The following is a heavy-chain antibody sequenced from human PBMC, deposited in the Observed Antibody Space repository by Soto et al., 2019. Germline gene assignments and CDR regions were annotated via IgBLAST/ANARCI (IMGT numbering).Heavy chain of an antibody. CDR1: GYSFTSYW. J-gene: IGHJ6*02. Sequence: PGESLKISCKGSGYSFTSYWISWVRQMPGKGLEWMGRIDPSDSYANYSPSFQGHVTISADKSISTAYLQWSSLKASDTALYYCASRNYDLNYGMDVWGQGTTVTAP. D-gene: IGHD3-3*01. V-gene: IGHV5-10-1*01. CDR3: ASRNYDLNYGMDV. CDR2: IDPSDSYA.